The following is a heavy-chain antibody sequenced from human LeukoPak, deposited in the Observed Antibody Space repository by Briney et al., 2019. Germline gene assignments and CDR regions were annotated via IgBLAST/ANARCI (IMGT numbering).Heavy chain of an antibody. Sequence: AESLKISCKISGYIFTNNWIGCVRQVPAKDLEWMGLIYTGNSDTKYSPSFQGQVTFSVDKSISTAYLHWSSLKASDTAMYYCARFGYPSSLDYWGQGTLVTVSS. CDR3: ARFGYPSSLDY. CDR2: IYTGNSDT. V-gene: IGHV5-51*01. CDR1: GYIFTNNW. J-gene: IGHJ4*02. D-gene: IGHD6-13*01.